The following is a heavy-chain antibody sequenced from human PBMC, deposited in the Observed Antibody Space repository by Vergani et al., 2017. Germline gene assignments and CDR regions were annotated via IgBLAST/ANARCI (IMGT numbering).Heavy chain of an antibody. D-gene: IGHD3-16*01. Sequence: EVQLVESGGGLVQPGGSLRLSCAASGFTVSSNYMSWVRQAPGKGLEWVSVIYSGGSTYYADSVKGRFTISRDNSKTTLYLQMNSLRAEDTTVYYCARATRGGVLKFDYWGQGTLVTVSS. CDR2: IYSGGST. CDR1: GFTVSSNY. J-gene: IGHJ4*02. V-gene: IGHV3-66*02. CDR3: ARATRGGVLKFDY.